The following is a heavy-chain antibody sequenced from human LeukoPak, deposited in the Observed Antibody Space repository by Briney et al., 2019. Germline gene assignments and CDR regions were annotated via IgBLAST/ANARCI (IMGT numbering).Heavy chain of an antibody. CDR1: GGSISSYY. V-gene: IGHV4-4*07. CDR2: IYTSGST. Sequence: SETLSLTCTVSGGSISSYYWSWIRQPAGKGLEWIGRIYTSGSTNYNPSLKSRVTMSVDTSKNQFSLKLSSVTAADTAVYYCAKDRGSSGPGPIDYWGQGTLVTVSS. D-gene: IGHD3-22*01. CDR3: AKDRGSSGPGPIDY. J-gene: IGHJ4*02.